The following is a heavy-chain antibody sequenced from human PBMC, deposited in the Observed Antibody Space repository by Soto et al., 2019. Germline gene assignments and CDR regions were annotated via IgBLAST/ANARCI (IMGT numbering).Heavy chain of an antibody. CDR3: ARDSPPYGSGSYYFDY. CDR1: GFTFSSYS. CDR2: ISSSSSYI. V-gene: IGHV3-21*01. D-gene: IGHD3-10*01. J-gene: IGHJ4*02. Sequence: GGSLRLSCAASGFTFSSYSMNWVRQAPGKGLEWVSSISSSSSYIYYADSVKGRFTISRDNAKNSLYLQMNSLRAKDTAVYYCARDSPPYGSGSYYFDYWGQGTLVTVSS.